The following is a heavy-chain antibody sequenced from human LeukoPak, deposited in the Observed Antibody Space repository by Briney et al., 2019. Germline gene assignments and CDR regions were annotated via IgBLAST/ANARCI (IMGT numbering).Heavy chain of an antibody. D-gene: IGHD6-13*01. CDR3: ARGISSWYGLDY. J-gene: IGHJ4*02. CDR2: ISSSSSYI. CDR1: GFTFSSYS. V-gene: IGHV3-21*01. Sequence: GGSLRLSCAASGFTFSSYSMNWVRQAPGKGLEWVSSISSSSSYIYYADSVKGRFTISRDNAKNSLYLQMNSLRAEDTAVYYCARGISSWYGLDYWGQGTQVTVSS.